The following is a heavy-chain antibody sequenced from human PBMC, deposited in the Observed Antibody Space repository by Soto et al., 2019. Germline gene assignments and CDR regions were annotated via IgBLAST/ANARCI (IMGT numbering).Heavy chain of an antibody. Sequence: GGSLSLSCAGSGLTFSNAWMSWVRPAPGKGLEWVGRIKSKTDGGTTDYAAPGKGRFTISRDDSKNTLYLQMNRLKTEDTAVYYCTTDNRYSRAAGNDYSYGMEVRGPGTTVTVSS. J-gene: IGHJ6*01. CDR2: IKSKTDGGTT. CDR1: GLTFSNAW. D-gene: IGHD6-13*01. CDR3: TTDNRYSRAAGNDYSYGMEV. V-gene: IGHV3-15*01.